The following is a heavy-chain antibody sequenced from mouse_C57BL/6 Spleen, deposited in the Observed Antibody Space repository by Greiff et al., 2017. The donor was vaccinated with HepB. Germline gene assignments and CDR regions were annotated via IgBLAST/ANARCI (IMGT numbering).Heavy chain of an antibody. Sequence: VQLQQSGPELVKPGASVKISCKASGYAFSSSWMNWVKQRPGKGLEWIGRIYPGDGDTNYNGKFKGKATLTADKSSSTSYMPLRSLTSADSAVYFCAITRCSGRCSGYFAVWGTAPPVPVSS. CDR1: GYAFSSSW. CDR2: IYPGDGDT. J-gene: IGHJ1*03. V-gene: IGHV1-82*01. CDR3: AITRCSGRCSGYFAV.